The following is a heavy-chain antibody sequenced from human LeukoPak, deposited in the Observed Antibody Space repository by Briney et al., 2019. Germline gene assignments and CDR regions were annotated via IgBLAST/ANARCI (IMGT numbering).Heavy chain of an antibody. V-gene: IGHV3-23*01. CDR2: ISSNGRAT. J-gene: IGHJ5*02. Sequence: GGTLRLSCTASGFTFSKYSMTWVRQPPGKGLEWISNISSNGRATYYTNPVKGRFTISRDNSKNTLYLEMNSLRAEDTAVYYCAKGGYTTCFDPWGQGTLVTVSS. CDR1: GFTFSKYS. CDR3: AKGGYTTCFDP. D-gene: IGHD2-15*01.